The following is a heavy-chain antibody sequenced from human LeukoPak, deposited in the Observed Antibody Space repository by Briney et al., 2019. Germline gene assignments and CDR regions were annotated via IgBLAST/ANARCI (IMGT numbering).Heavy chain of an antibody. J-gene: IGHJ2*01. Sequence: GRSLRLSCAASGFTFADYVMHWVRQAPGKGLGWVSGISWNSGSIGYADSVKGRFTISRDNATNSLYLQINSLRAEQTALYYCAKDISQEHWYVGLWGRGTLVTVSS. CDR2: ISWNSGSI. CDR1: GFTFADYV. CDR3: AKDISQEHWYVGL. V-gene: IGHV3-9*01.